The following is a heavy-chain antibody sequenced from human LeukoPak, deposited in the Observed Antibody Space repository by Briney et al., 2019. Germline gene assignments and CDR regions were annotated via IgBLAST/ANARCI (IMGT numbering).Heavy chain of an antibody. V-gene: IGHV3-21*01. Sequence: GGSLRLSCAASGFTFSSYSMNWVRQAPGKGLEWVSSISSSSSYIYYADSVKGRFTISRDNAKNSLYLQMNSLGAEDTAVYYCARVANGRSSWYFQHWGQGTLVTVSS. J-gene: IGHJ1*01. D-gene: IGHD6-13*01. CDR1: GFTFSSYS. CDR2: ISSSSSYI. CDR3: ARVANGRSSWYFQH.